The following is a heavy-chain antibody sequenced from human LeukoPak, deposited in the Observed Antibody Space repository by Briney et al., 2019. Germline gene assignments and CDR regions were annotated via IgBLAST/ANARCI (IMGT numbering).Heavy chain of an antibody. D-gene: IGHD3-9*01. CDR2: IIPLKGTS. CDR3: ATYDVLTGFEY. CDR1: GGTLSDHV. Sequence: ASVTVSCKASGGTLSDHVISWVRQAPGHGLEWMGGIIPLKGTSKLTQKLRDRATISADESTNTVYMEVGSLRSEDTALYYCATYDVLTGFEYWGQGTLVIVSS. V-gene: IGHV1-69*13. J-gene: IGHJ4*02.